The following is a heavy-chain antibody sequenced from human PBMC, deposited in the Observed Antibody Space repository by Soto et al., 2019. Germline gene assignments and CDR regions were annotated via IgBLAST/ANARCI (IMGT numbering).Heavy chain of an antibody. CDR1: GFTFSSYG. CDR3: AKDPEDAFDI. J-gene: IGHJ3*02. Sequence: HPGGSLRLSCAASGFTFSSYGMHWVRQAPGKGLEWVAVISYDGSNKYYADSVKGRFTISRDNSKNTLYLQMNSLRAEDTAVYYCAKDPEDAFDIWGQGTMVTVSS. V-gene: IGHV3-30*18. CDR2: ISYDGSNK.